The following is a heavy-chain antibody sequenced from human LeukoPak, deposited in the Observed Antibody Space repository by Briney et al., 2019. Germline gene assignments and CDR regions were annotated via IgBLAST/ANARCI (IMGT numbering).Heavy chain of an antibody. J-gene: IGHJ4*02. D-gene: IGHD3-16*01. CDR2: ISSSGSTI. V-gene: IGHV3-48*03. CDR1: GFTFSSYE. CDR3: ARVVITNFDY. Sequence: PGGSLRLSCAASGFTFSSYEMKWVRQAPGKGMEWVSYISSSGSTIYYADSVTRRLTISRDNAKTLLYLKMNSLRAEDTAVYYCARVVITNFDYWGQGTLVTVSS.